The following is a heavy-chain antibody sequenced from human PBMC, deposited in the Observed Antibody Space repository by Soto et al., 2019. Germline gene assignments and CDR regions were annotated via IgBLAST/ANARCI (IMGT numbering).Heavy chain of an antibody. J-gene: IGHJ6*03. CDR1: GYTLTELA. D-gene: IGHD3-10*02. CDR2: FDPEDGET. V-gene: IGHV1-24*01. Sequence: ASVKVACKVSGYTLTELAMHWVRQAPGKGLEWMGGFDPEDGETIYAQKFQGRVTMTEDTSTDTAYMELSSLRSEDTAVYYCATDQPSRVFGEIRDYYHHMEVCGKGTTVTDPS. CDR3: ATDQPSRVFGEIRDYYHHMEV.